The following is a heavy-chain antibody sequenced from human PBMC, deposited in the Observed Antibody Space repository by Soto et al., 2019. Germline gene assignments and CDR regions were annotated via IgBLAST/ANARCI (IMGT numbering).Heavy chain of an antibody. Sequence: EVQLVESGGALVQPGGSLRLSCAASGFTFSSYWMHWVRQAPGKGLGWVSRINSDGSSTSYADSVKGRFTISRDNAKNTLYLQMNRLRAEDTAVYYCARTSLVVAAATREDYWGQGTLVTVSS. CDR1: GFTFSSYW. CDR2: INSDGSST. D-gene: IGHD2-15*01. CDR3: ARTSLVVAAATREDY. V-gene: IGHV3-74*01. J-gene: IGHJ4*02.